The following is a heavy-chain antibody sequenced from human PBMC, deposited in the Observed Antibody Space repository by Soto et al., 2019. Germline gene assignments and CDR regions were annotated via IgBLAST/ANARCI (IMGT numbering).Heavy chain of an antibody. CDR1: VFGFNNYN. Sequence: GGSLRLSCAASVFGFNNYNMNWVRQAPGKGLEWVSSISTSSSAIYYADSVKGRFTISRDNSKNTLYLQMNSLRADDTAVYYCAKARPSGGYYYVEALDIWGQGTLVTVSS. J-gene: IGHJ3*02. V-gene: IGHV3-21*04. CDR3: AKARPSGGYYYVEALDI. CDR2: ISTSSSAI. D-gene: IGHD3-10*02.